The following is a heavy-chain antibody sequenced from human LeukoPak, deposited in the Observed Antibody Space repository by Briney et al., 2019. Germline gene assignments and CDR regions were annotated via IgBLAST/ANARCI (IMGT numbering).Heavy chain of an antibody. Sequence: SETLSLTCTVSGGSISSYYWSWIRQPPGKGLEWIGYIYYSGSTNYNPSLKSRVTISVDTSKNQFSLKLSSVTAADTAVYYCARAVYYYGSGSSSYYFDYWGQGTLVTVSS. J-gene: IGHJ4*02. V-gene: IGHV4-59*01. CDR2: IYYSGST. D-gene: IGHD3-10*01. CDR3: ARAVYYYGSGSSSYYFDY. CDR1: GGSISSYY.